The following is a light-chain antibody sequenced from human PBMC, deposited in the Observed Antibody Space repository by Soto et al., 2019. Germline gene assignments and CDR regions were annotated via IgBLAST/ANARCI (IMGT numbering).Light chain of an antibody. V-gene: IGKV1-39*01. CDR3: QQSYGTPLT. CDR2: AAS. CDR1: QSISNY. J-gene: IGKJ4*01. Sequence: MEMTQSPSSLSAFVGDRVTITCRASQSISNYLNWYQHKPGKVPKLLIYAASSLQSGVPTRFSGSGSGTDFPLTIHSLQPEDFATYHCQQSYGTPLTFGGGTKIEIK.